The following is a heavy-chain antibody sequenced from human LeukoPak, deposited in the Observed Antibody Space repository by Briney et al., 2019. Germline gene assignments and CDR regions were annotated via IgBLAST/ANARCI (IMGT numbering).Heavy chain of an antibody. V-gene: IGHV1-8*01. CDR3: ARDYYDSSGYGGFYYYYYYGMDV. D-gene: IGHD3-22*01. CDR1: GYTFTSYD. J-gene: IGHJ6*02. CDR2: MNPNSGNT. Sequence: ASVKVSCKASGYTFTSYDINWVRQATGQGLEWMGWMNPNSGNTGYAQKFQGRVTMTRNTSISTAYMELSSLRSEDTAVYYCARDYYDSSGYGGFYYYYYYGMDVWGQGTTVTVSS.